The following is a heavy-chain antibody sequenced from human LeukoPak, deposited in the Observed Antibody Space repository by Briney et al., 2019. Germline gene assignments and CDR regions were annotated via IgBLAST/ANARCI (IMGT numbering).Heavy chain of an antibody. Sequence: PSETLSLTCAVYGGSFSGYYWSWIRQPPGKGLEWIGEVNHSGGTNYNPSFKSRVTISVGKSKNQFSLKLTSVTAADTAVYYCARVRNYDRWGQGTLVTPSS. J-gene: IGHJ4*02. V-gene: IGHV4-34*01. CDR3: ARVRNYDR. CDR1: GGSFSGYY. D-gene: IGHD3-16*01. CDR2: VNHSGGT.